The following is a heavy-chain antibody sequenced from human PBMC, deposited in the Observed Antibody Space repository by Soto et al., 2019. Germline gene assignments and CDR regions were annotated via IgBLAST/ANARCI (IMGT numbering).Heavy chain of an antibody. CDR1: GGSISSSNW. D-gene: IGHD6-6*01. CDR3: AREHGEGSSSLVY. Sequence: PSETLSLTCAVSGGSISSSNWWSWVRQPPGKGLEWIGEIYHSGSTNYNPSLKSRVTISVDKSKNQFSLKLSSVTAADTAVYYCAREHGEGSSSLVYWGRGTLVTVSS. V-gene: IGHV4-4*02. CDR2: IYHSGST. J-gene: IGHJ4*02.